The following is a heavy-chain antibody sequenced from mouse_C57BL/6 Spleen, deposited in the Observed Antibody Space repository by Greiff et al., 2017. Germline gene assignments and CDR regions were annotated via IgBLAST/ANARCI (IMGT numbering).Heavy chain of an antibody. CDR1: GYTFTSYW. D-gene: IGHD2-10*01. CDR2: IYPGTSDT. Sequence: EVQLQQSGTVLARPGASVKMSCKTSGYTFTSYWMHWVKQRPGPGLEWIGAIYPGTSDTRYNQKFKGKAKLTAVTSASTAYMELSSLTNEDSAVYSCTKPSYCNFYFDVWGTGTTVTVSA. J-gene: IGHJ1*03. V-gene: IGHV1-5*01. CDR3: TKPSYCNFYFDV.